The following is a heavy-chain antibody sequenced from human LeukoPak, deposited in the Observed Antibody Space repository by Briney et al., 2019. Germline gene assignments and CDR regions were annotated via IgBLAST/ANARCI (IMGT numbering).Heavy chain of an antibody. CDR2: INHSGST. CDR1: GGSFSGYY. J-gene: IGHJ1*01. CDR3: ARGPNVSDFWSGYSYFQH. Sequence: SETLSLNCAVYGGSFSGYYWSWIRQPPGKGLEWIGEINHSGSTNYNPSLKSRVTISVDTSKNQFSLKLSSVTAADTAVYYCARGPNVSDFWSGYSYFQHWGQGTLVTVSS. D-gene: IGHD3-3*01. V-gene: IGHV4-34*01.